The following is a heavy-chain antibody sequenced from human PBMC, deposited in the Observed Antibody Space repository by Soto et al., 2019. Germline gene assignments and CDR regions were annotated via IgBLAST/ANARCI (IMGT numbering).Heavy chain of an antibody. CDR3: AKEGTVVVVAATENGDAFDI. Sequence: GGSLRLSCAASGFTFSSYAMSWVRQAPGKGLEWVSAISGSGGSTYYADSVKGRFTISRDNSKNTLYLQMNSLGAEDTAVYYCAKEGTVVVVAATENGDAFDIWGQGTMVTVSS. D-gene: IGHD2-15*01. CDR1: GFTFSSYA. V-gene: IGHV3-23*01. J-gene: IGHJ3*02. CDR2: ISGSGGST.